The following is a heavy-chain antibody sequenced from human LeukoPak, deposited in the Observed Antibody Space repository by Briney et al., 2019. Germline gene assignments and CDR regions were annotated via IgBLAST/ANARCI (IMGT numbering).Heavy chain of an antibody. CDR2: IYYSGST. J-gene: IGHJ3*02. CDR3: ARQLRSWNYSPNAFDI. V-gene: IGHV4-61*08. Sequence: SETLSLTCAVSGGSISSGGYSWSWIRQPPGKGLEWIGYIYYSGSTNYNPSLKSRVTISVDTSKNQFSLKLSSVTAADTAVYYCARQLRSWNYSPNAFDIWGQGTMVTVSS. D-gene: IGHD1-7*01. CDR1: GGSISSGGYS.